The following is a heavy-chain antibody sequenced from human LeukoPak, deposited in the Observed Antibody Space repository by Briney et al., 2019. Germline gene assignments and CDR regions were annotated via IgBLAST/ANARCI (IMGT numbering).Heavy chain of an antibody. J-gene: IGHJ3*02. CDR3: ARGGDYWGSNDAFDI. Sequence: ASVKVSCKASGYTFTGYYMHWVRQAPGQGLEWMGWINPNSGGTNYAQKFQGRVTMTRDTSISTAYMELSRLRSDDTAVYYCARGGDYWGSNDAFDIWGQGTMVTVSS. D-gene: IGHD3-16*01. CDR1: GYTFTGYY. CDR2: INPNSGGT. V-gene: IGHV1-2*02.